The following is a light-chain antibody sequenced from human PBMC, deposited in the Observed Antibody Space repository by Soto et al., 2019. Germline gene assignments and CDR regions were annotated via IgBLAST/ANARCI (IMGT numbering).Light chain of an antibody. J-gene: IGKJ1*01. CDR1: QSLLHSNGYNY. CDR3: MQPLQSWT. V-gene: IGKV2-28*01. CDR2: LGS. Sequence: DIVMTQSPLSLPVTPGEPASISCRSSQSLLHSNGYNYLDWYLQKPGQSPQLLIYLGSNRASGVPDRFSGSGSGKEFTLKISRVEAEDVGVYYCMQPLQSWTLGQGTKVDI.